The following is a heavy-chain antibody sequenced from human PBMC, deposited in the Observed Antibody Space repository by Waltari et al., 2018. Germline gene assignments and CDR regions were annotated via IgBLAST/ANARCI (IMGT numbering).Heavy chain of an antibody. CDR1: GFTFSSYG. CDR3: AKDAFDI. CDR2: RSYDGSNK. Sequence: QVQLVESGGGVVQPGRSLRLSCAASGFTFSSYGMHWVRQAPGKGLEWVAVRSYDGSNKYYADSVKGRFTISRDNSKNTLYLQMNSLRAEDTAVYYCAKDAFDIWGQGTMVTVSS. J-gene: IGHJ3*02. V-gene: IGHV3-30*18.